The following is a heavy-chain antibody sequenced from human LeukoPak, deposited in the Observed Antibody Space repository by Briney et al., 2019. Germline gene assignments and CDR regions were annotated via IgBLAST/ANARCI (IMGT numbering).Heavy chain of an antibody. CDR3: ARDGLPFDY. CDR1: GYTFTDYY. V-gene: IGHV1-2*02. J-gene: IGHJ4*02. Sequence: GASVKVSCKASGYTFTDYYMHWVRQAPGQGLEWMGWINPNSGGTNYAQRFQGRVTMTWDTSISTPYMELSRLTSDDSAVYYCARDGLPFDYWGQGTLVAVSS. D-gene: IGHD4-11*01. CDR2: INPNSGGT.